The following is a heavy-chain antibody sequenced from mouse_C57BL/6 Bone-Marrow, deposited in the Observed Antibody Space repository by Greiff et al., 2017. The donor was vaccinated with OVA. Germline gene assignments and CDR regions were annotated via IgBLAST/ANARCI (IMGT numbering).Heavy chain of an antibody. D-gene: IGHD2-5*01. CDR1: GYSITSGYY. V-gene: IGHV3-6*01. Sequence: DVKLQESGPGLVKPSQSLSLTCSVTGYSITSGYYWNWIRQFPGNKLEWMGYISYDGSNNYNPSLKNRISITRDTSKNQFFLKLNSVTTEDTATYYCARDVYYSNYDDYAMDYWGQGTSVTVSS. CDR2: ISYDGSN. J-gene: IGHJ4*01. CDR3: ARDVYYSNYDDYAMDY.